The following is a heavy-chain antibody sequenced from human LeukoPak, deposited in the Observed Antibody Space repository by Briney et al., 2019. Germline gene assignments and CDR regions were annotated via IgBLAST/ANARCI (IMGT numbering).Heavy chain of an antibody. CDR2: ISSSSSYI. J-gene: IGHJ4*02. Sequence: GGSLRLSCAASGFTFSSYSMNWVRQAPGKGLEWVSSISSSSSYIYYADSVKGRFTISRDNAKNSPYLQMNSLRAEDTAVYYCARVDYYDSSGYYYENFDCWGQGTLVTVSS. CDR1: GFTFSSYS. V-gene: IGHV3-21*01. CDR3: ARVDYYDSSGYYYENFDC. D-gene: IGHD3-22*01.